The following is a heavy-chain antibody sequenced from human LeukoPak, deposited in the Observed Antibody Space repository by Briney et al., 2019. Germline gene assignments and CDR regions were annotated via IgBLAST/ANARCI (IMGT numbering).Heavy chain of an antibody. Sequence: GASVKVSCKASGGTFSSYAISWVRQAPGQGLEWMGGIIPIFGTANYAQKFQGRVTITADESTSTAYMELSSLRSEDTAVYYCARVDLVVDAFDIWGQGTMVTVSS. CDR1: GGTFSSYA. V-gene: IGHV1-69*13. J-gene: IGHJ3*02. CDR2: IIPIFGTA. D-gene: IGHD2-2*01. CDR3: ARVDLVVDAFDI.